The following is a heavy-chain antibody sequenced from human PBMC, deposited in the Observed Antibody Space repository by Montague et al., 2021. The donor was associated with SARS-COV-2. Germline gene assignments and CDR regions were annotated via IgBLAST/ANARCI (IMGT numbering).Heavy chain of an antibody. CDR3: TSGEGNYGWRYYFDY. D-gene: IGHD3-10*01. V-gene: IGHV4-59*01. CDR2: VDKSDNT. J-gene: IGHJ4*02. Sequence: SETLSLTCGVSGDSIRTNYWSWIRQPPGKGLEWIGYVDKSDNTDYNPSLKSRVTISLDTSKKQFSLKLNSVTSADTAVYYCTSGEGNYGWRYYFDYWGQGTLVTVSS. CDR1: GDSIRTNY.